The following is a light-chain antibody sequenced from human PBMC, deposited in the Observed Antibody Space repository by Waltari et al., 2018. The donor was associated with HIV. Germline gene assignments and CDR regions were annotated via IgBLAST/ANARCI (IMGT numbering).Light chain of an antibody. J-gene: IGLJ2*01. CDR2: RNH. Sequence: QSVLTPPPSASGSPGHTVTISCSGIPSTMATDFDVHWNHQLPGTAPKLLIIRNHRRPPGAPDRFSGSKSGSAASLAITGLQADDEATYYCQSYDTSLSGWGIFGGGTKVTVL. CDR3: QSYDTSLSGWGI. V-gene: IGLV1-40*01. CDR1: PSTMATDFD.